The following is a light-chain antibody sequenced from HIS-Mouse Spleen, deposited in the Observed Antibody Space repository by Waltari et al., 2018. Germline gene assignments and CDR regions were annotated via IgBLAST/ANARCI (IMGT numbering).Light chain of an antibody. V-gene: IGKV4-1*01. CDR2: WAS. CDR3: QQYYSTPYT. Sequence: DIVMTQSPDSLAVSLGERSTIHCKSSPSVLYSSNNKNYLAWYQQKPGQPPKLLIYWASTRESGVPDRFSGSGSGTDFTLTISSLQAEDVAVYYCQQYYSTPYTFGQGTKLEIK. J-gene: IGKJ2*01. CDR1: PSVLYSSNNKNY.